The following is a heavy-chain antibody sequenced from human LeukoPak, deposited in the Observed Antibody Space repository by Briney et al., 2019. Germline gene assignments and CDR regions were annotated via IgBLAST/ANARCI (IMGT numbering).Heavy chain of an antibody. Sequence: ASVKVSCKASGYTFTSYDINWVRQATGQGLEWMGWMNPNSGNTGYAQKFQGRVTMTRNTSISTAYMELSSLRSEDTAVYYCATGRYSYGYFDYWGQGTLVTVSS. D-gene: IGHD5-18*01. J-gene: IGHJ4*02. V-gene: IGHV1-8*01. CDR3: ATGRYSYGYFDY. CDR2: MNPNSGNT. CDR1: GYTFTSYD.